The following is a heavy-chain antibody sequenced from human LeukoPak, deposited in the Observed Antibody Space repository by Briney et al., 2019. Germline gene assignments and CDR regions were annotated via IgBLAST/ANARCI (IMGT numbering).Heavy chain of an antibody. D-gene: IGHD2-8*01. J-gene: IGHJ4*02. CDR3: AKDTSIGKYCTNGVCSPFDY. CDR1: GFTFSSYA. V-gene: IGHV3-23*01. Sequence: PGGSLTLSCAGSGFTFSSYAMSWVRQAPGQGLEWVSVISDSGDYTYYADSVRGRFTISRDNSRNKLYLQMISLKPENTAVYYCAKDTSIGKYCTNGVCSPFDYWGRGTLVSVFS. CDR2: ISDSGDYT.